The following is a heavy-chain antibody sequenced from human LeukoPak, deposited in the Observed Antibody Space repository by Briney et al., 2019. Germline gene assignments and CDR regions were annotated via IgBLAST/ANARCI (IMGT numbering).Heavy chain of an antibody. J-gene: IGHJ5*02. CDR2: MNPNRGNT. CDR3: ARGGASAAARRFDP. V-gene: IGHV1-8*01. Sequence: ASVKVSCKASGYTFTSYDINWVRQATGQGLEWMGWMNPNRGNTGYAQKFQGRVSITSSTSTSTAFMELGDLRSEDTAVYYCARGGASAAARRFDPWGQGTLVTVSS. CDR1: GYTFTSYD. D-gene: IGHD2-2*01.